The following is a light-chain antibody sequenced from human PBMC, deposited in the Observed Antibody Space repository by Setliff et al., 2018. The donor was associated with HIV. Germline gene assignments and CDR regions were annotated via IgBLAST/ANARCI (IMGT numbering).Light chain of an antibody. CDR1: SSDIGVYDY. J-gene: IGLJ1*01. V-gene: IGLV2-14*03. CDR2: DVS. Sequence: QSVLAQPASVSGSPGQSLIISCTGTSSDIGVYDYVSWYQQHPDKAPKLMIFDVSNRPSGVSNRFSGSKSGNTASLTISGLQTEDEADYYCQSYDSSLFYVFGTGTKVTVL. CDR3: QSYDSSLFYV.